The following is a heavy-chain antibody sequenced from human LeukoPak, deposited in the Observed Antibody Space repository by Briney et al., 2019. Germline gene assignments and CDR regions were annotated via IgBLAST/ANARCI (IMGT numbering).Heavy chain of an antibody. CDR1: GFTFRSYA. CDR2: ISGSGGST. Sequence: PGGSLRLSCAASGFTFRSYAMSWVRQSPGEGLEWVSVISGSGGSTYYADSVKGRFTISRDNSKNTLFLQMNSLTAGDTAAYYCAKDPLSITMVRESDLYGVFDFWGQGTMVTVSS. V-gene: IGHV3-23*01. CDR3: AKDPLSITMVRESDLYGVFDF. J-gene: IGHJ3*01. D-gene: IGHD3-10*01.